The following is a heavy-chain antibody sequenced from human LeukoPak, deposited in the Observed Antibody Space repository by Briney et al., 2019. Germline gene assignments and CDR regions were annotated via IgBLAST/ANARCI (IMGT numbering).Heavy chain of an antibody. J-gene: IGHJ4*02. V-gene: IGHV4-59*01. Sequence: SETLSLTCNVSGSSITDYHWSWIRQPPGKGLEWIGNFYDSGSTNYNPSLKSRVTMSVDTSKNQFSLKLNSVTAADTAVYYCARGSDYYDSSGFPVTWGQGTLVTVSS. CDR2: FYDSGST. CDR1: GSSITDYH. CDR3: ARGSDYYDSSGFPVT. D-gene: IGHD3-22*01.